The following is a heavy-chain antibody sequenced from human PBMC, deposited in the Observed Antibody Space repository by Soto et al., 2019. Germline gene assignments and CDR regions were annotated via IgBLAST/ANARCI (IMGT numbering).Heavy chain of an antibody. D-gene: IGHD3-16*01. V-gene: IGHV1-69*01. Sequence: QAQVVHSGAEVKKPGSSVKVSCKVSGGIFTNNAISWVRQAPGQGLEWLGGVIPLFDTAYYAQIFRGRLRFSADGATTTAYMELSGLTSADTAVYFCATGGHNDGYNFYHGMDVWGQGTTVIVS. CDR1: GGIFTNNA. CDR2: VIPLFDTA. J-gene: IGHJ6*02. CDR3: ATGGHNDGYNFYHGMDV.